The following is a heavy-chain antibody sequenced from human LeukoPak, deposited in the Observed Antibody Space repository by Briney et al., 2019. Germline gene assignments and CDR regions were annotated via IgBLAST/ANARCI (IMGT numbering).Heavy chain of an antibody. Sequence: GGSLRLSCAASGFTFNSYAMSWVRQAPGKGLEWVSAIRGSGGGTYYADSVKGRFTISRDNSKNTLYLQMNSLRDEDTALYYCARAGIGVVGYFDYWGQGTLVTVSS. V-gene: IGHV3-23*01. CDR2: IRGSGGGT. D-gene: IGHD6-19*01. CDR3: ARAGIGVVGYFDY. J-gene: IGHJ4*02. CDR1: GFTFNSYA.